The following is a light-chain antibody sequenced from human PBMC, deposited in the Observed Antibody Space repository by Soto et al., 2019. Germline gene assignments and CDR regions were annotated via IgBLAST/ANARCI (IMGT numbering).Light chain of an antibody. CDR3: SAYTSSSPCV. J-gene: IGLJ1*01. V-gene: IGLV2-14*01. CDR2: EVS. Sequence: QSALTQPASVSGSPGQSITISCTGTSSDVVGYNHVTWYLQHPGKAPKLMIYEVSNRPSWVSNRFSGSKAGHTASLAISRRTAAEEADYYSSAYTSSSPCVFGTGTKVTVL. CDR1: SSDVVGYNH.